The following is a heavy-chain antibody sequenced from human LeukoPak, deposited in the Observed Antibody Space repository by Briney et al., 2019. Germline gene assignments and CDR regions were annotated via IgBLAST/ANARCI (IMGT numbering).Heavy chain of an antibody. D-gene: IGHD1-26*01. J-gene: IGHJ5*02. V-gene: IGHV4-59*01. Sequence: SETLSLTCTVSGGTISSYYWSWIRQPPGKGLGWIGYIYYSGSTNYNPSLKSRVTISVDTSKNQFSLKLSSVTAADTAVYYCARHTVYSGSYFRTTNWFDPWGQGTLVTVSS. CDR1: GGTISSYY. CDR3: ARHTVYSGSYFRTTNWFDP. CDR2: IYYSGST.